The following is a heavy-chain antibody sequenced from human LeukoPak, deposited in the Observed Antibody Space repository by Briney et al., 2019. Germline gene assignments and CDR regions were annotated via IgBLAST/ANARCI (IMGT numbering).Heavy chain of an antibody. CDR2: IIPIFGTA. V-gene: IGHV1-69*05. CDR1: GYTFTSYD. D-gene: IGHD6-13*01. Sequence: ASVKVSCKASGYTFTSYDINWVRQATGQGLEWMGGIIPIFGTANYAQKFQGRVTITTDESTSTAYMELSSLRSEDTAVYYCAREGVAAAGTYTFDYWGQGTLVTVSS. CDR3: AREGVAAAGTYTFDY. J-gene: IGHJ4*02.